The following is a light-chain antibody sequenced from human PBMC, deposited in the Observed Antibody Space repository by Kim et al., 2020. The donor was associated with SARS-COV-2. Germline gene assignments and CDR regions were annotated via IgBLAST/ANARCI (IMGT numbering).Light chain of an antibody. V-gene: IGLV3-9*01. J-gene: IGLJ3*02. CDR2: RDS. CDR1: NIGSKN. Sequence: SRALGQTARITCGGNNIGSKNVHWYQQKPGQAPVLVIYRDSNRPSGIPERFSGSNSGNTATLTISRAQAGDEADYYCQVWDSSTWVFGGGTQLTVL. CDR3: QVWDSSTWV.